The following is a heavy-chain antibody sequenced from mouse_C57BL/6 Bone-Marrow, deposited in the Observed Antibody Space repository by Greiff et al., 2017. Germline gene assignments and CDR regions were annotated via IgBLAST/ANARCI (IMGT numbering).Heavy chain of an antibody. CDR2: INPGSGNT. V-gene: IGHV1-76*01. J-gene: IGHJ2*01. CDR3: ARHWVFDY. Sequence: VQVVESGAELVRPGASVKLSCKASGYTFTDYYIHWVKQRPGQGLEWIARINPGSGNTYYNEKFKGKDTLIADKSYSTAYMQHSSLTSEDAAVYFCARHWVFDYWGQGTTLTVSS. CDR1: GYTFTDYY. D-gene: IGHD4-1*01.